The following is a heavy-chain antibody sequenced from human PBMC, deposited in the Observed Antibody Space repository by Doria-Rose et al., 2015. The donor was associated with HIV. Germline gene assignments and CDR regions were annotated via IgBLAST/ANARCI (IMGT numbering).Heavy chain of an antibody. Sequence: SGPVLVKPTETLTLTCTVSGVSLSSPGMGVSWIRQPPGKALEWLANIFSDDERSYKTSLKSRLTISRGTSKGQVVRTMTDMDPVDTATYYCARIKSSRWYHKYYFDFWGQGTLVIVSA. D-gene: IGHD6-13*01. CDR3: ARIKSSRWYHKYYFDF. V-gene: IGHV2-26*01. CDR1: GVSLSSPGMG. J-gene: IGHJ4*02. CDR2: IFSDDER.